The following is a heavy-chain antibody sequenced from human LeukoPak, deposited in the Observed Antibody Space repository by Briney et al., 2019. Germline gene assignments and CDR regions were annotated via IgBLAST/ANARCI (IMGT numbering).Heavy chain of an antibody. CDR2: IYYSGST. V-gene: IGHV4-31*03. J-gene: IGHJ4*02. D-gene: IGHD1-26*01. Sequence: SETLSLTCTVSGGSISSGGYYWSWIRQHPGKGLEWIGYIYYSGSTYYNPSLKSRVTISVDTSKNQFSLKLSSVTAADTAVYYCARGGVGATSDYWGQGTLVTVSS. CDR3: ARGGVGATSDY. CDR1: GGSISSGGYY.